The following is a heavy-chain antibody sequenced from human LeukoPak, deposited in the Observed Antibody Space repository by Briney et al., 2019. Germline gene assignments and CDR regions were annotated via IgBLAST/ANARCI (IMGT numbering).Heavy chain of an antibody. CDR3: VRSDDGGYNYGR. D-gene: IGHD5-18*01. Sequence: GESLKISCKASGYSLTNYWIGWVRQMPGKGLEWMGIIRPSDSDTRYGSSFQGQVTISADRSISTAYLQWNSLKASDNAIYYCVRSDDGGYNYGRWGQGTLVIVSS. CDR2: IRPSDSDT. CDR1: GYSLTNYW. J-gene: IGHJ4*02. V-gene: IGHV5-51*01.